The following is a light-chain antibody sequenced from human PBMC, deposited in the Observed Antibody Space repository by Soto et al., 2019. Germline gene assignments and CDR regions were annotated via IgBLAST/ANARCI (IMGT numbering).Light chain of an antibody. J-gene: IGKJ5*01. Sequence: EIVLSQSPGTLSLFPGERATLSCRASQSVSSTYLAWYQQKPGQAPRLLIYDASTRATGIPDRFSGSGSGTDFSLTIRGLKPEDFAVYYCQQYRMSPNTFGQGTRLEI. CDR2: DAS. CDR3: QQYRMSPNT. V-gene: IGKV3-20*01. CDR1: QSVSSTY.